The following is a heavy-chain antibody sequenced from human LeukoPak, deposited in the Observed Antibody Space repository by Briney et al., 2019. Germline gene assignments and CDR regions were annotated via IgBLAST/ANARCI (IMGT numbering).Heavy chain of an antibody. Sequence: GGSLRLSCVASGFTFNSYAMTWVRQAPGKGLEWVSAVSGSGISTFYADSAKGRFTISRDNSKNTLYLLMNSLRAEDTAVYYCAKDREQQLVPHAFDIWGQGTMVTVSS. CDR2: VSGSGIST. D-gene: IGHD6-13*01. CDR3: AKDREQQLVPHAFDI. CDR1: GFTFNSYA. J-gene: IGHJ3*02. V-gene: IGHV3-23*01.